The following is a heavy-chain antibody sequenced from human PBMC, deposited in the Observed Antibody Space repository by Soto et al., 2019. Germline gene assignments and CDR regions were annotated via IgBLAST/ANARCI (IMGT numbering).Heavy chain of an antibody. CDR1: GYSFTSYL. CDR3: ATTSAAGKYYYGMDV. CDR2: IYPGDSDT. V-gene: IGHV5-51*01. D-gene: IGHD6-13*01. J-gene: IGHJ6*02. Sequence: PGESLKISCKGSGYSFTSYLIGWVRQMPGKGLEWMGIIYPGDSDTRYSPSFQGQVTISADKSISTAYLQWSSLKASDTAMYYCATTSAAGKYYYGMDVWGQGTTVTVSS.